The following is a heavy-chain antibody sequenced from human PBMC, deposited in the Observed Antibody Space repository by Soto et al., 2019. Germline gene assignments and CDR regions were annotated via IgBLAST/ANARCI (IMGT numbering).Heavy chain of an antibody. CDR2: ISYDGSNK. D-gene: IGHD2-15*01. Sequence: GGSLRLSCAASGFTFSSYAMHWVRQAPGKGLEWVAVISYDGSNKYYADSVKGRFTISRDNSKNTLYLQMNSLRAEDTAVYYCARDGDIVVVVAATPDDYYYGMDVWGQGTTVTVSS. J-gene: IGHJ6*02. CDR1: GFTFSSYA. V-gene: IGHV3-30-3*01. CDR3: ARDGDIVVVVAATPDDYYYGMDV.